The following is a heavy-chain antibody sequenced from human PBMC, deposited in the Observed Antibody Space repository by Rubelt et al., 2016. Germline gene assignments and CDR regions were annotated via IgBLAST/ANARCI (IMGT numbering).Heavy chain of an antibody. CDR3: ARDSGERGYSYGRRPPSPLDY. V-gene: IGHV6-1*01. J-gene: IGHJ4*02. Sequence: SPSRGLEWLGRTYYRSKWYNDYAVSVKSRITINPDTSKNQFSLQLNSVTPEDTAVYYCARDSGERGYSYGRRPPSPLDYWGQGILVTLSS. CDR2: TYYRSKWYN. D-gene: IGHD5-18*01.